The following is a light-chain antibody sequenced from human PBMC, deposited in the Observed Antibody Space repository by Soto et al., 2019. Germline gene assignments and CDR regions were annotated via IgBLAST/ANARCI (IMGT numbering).Light chain of an antibody. J-gene: IGKJ1*01. CDR2: GAS. CDR3: QHYNNWPPWT. Sequence: EIVMTQSPATLSESPGERATLCCRASQSVSNNLAWYQQKPGQAPRLLIYGASTRATGIPARFSGSGSGTEFTLTISSLHSEDFAVYYCQHYNNWPPWTFGQGTKVEIK. CDR1: QSVSNN. V-gene: IGKV3-15*01.